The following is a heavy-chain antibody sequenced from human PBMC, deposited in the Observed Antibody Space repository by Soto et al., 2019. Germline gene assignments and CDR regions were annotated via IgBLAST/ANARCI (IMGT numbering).Heavy chain of an antibody. D-gene: IGHD3-10*01. CDR2: MNPNSGNT. J-gene: IGHJ6*02. CDR3: AREGFYAAGRYSYGYSPPRHYGLDV. Sequence: ASVKVSCKASGYTFTSYDINWVRQATGQGLEWMGWMNPNSGNTGYAQKFQGRVTITTDTSTKTAYMEMTSLKSDDTAVYYCAREGFYAAGRYSYGYSPPRHYGLDVWGQGTTVTVSS. CDR1: GYTFTSYD. V-gene: IGHV1-8*01.